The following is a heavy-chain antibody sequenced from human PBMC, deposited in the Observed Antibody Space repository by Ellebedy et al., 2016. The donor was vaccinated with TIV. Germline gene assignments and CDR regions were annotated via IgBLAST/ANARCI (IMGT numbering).Heavy chain of an antibody. Sequence: SETLSLTCTVSGGSISSGGYYWGWIRQHPGKGLEWIGYIYYSGSTYYNPSLKSRVTISIGTSKNQFSLKLSSVTAADTAVYYCARLPPPITVTTHYYYYYMDVWGKGTTVTVSS. CDR1: GGSISSGGYY. D-gene: IGHD4-17*01. V-gene: IGHV4-31*03. J-gene: IGHJ6*03. CDR3: ARLPPPITVTTHYYYYYMDV. CDR2: IYYSGST.